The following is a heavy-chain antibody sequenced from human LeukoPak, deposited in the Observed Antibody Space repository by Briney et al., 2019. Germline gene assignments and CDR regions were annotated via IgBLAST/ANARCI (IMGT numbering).Heavy chain of an antibody. D-gene: IGHD5-24*01. CDR2: ISSNGGST. CDR3: ARGGGRWLQRGFDY. CDR1: GFTFSSYA. V-gene: IGHV3-64*01. Sequence: GGSLRLSCAASGFTFSSYAMHWVRQAPGKELEYVSAISSNGGSTHYANSVKGRFTISRDNSKNTLYLQMGSLRAVDMAVYYCARGGGRWLQRGFDYWGQGTLVTVSS. J-gene: IGHJ4*02.